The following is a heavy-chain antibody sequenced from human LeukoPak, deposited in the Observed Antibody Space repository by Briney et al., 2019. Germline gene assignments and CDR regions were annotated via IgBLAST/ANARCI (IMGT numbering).Heavy chain of an antibody. CDR2: IYYSGST. CDR3: ARDSSGYYFDY. D-gene: IGHD3-22*01. J-gene: IGHJ4*02. V-gene: IGHV4-39*07. Sequence: SETLSLTCTVSGGSISSSSYYWGWIRQPPGKGLEWIGSIYYSGSTYYNPSLKSRVTISVDTSKNQFSLKLSSVTAADTAVYYCARDSSGYYFDYWGQGTLVTVSS. CDR1: GGSISSSSYY.